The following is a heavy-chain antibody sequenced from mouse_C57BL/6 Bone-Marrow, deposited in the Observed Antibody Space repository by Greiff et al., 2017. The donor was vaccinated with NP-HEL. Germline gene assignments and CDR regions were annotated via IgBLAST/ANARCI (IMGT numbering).Heavy chain of an antibody. CDR1: GFTFSSYA. V-gene: IGHV5-9-1*02. CDR2: ISSGGDYI. D-gene: IGHD1-1*01. J-gene: IGHJ4*01. CDR3: TRAPYYGSSNYYAMDY. Sequence: DVMLVESGEGLVKPGGSLKLSCAASGFTFSSYAMSWVRQTPEKRLEWVAYISSGGDYIYYADPVKGRFTISRDNARNTLYLQMSSLKSEDTAMYYCTRAPYYGSSNYYAMDYWGQGTSVTVSS.